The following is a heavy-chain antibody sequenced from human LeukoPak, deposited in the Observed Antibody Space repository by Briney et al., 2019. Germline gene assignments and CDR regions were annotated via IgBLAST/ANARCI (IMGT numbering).Heavy chain of an antibody. CDR3: ARRGRLSGYRDAFDI. J-gene: IGHJ3*02. CDR1: GGSISSSSYY. CDR2: IYYSGST. Sequence: SETLSLTCTVSGGSISSSSYYWGWIRQPPGKGLEWIGSIYYSGSTCYNPSLKSRVTISVDTSKNQFSLKLSSVTAADTAVYYCARRGRLSGYRDAFDIWGQGTMVTVSS. V-gene: IGHV4-39*01. D-gene: IGHD3-22*01.